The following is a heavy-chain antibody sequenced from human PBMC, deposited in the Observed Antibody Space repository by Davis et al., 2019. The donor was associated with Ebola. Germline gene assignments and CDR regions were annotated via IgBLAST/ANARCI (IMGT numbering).Heavy chain of an antibody. V-gene: IGHV3-48*01. J-gene: IGHJ4*02. CDR1: GFTFSSYS. Sequence: GESLKISCAASGFTFSSYSMNWVRQAPGKGLEWVSYISGSSDTTYYADSVEGRFTISRDNSKNTLYLQMNSLRAEDTAIYYCTRVGFSDYYFDNWGQGTLVTVSS. CDR3: TRVGFSDYYFDN. CDR2: ISGSSDTT. D-gene: IGHD2-15*01.